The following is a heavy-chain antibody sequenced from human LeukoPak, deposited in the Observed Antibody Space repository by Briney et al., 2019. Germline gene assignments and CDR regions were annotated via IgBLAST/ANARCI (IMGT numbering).Heavy chain of an antibody. CDR2: ISYDGSNK. Sequence: GGSLRLSCAASGFTFSSYAMHWVRQAPGKGLEWVAVISYDGSNKYYADSVKGRFTISRDNSKKTLYLQMNSLRAEDTAVYYRPKVKVAGFDYWGQETLVTVSS. V-gene: IGHV3-30*04. J-gene: IGHJ4*02. CDR3: PKVKVAGFDY. CDR1: GFTFSSYA. D-gene: IGHD6-19*01.